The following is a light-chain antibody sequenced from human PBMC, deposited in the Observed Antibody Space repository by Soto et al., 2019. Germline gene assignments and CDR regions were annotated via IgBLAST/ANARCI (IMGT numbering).Light chain of an antibody. J-gene: IGLJ1*01. CDR1: SSDVGGYNY. CDR2: EVR. CDR3: SSYTSNSIPV. Sequence: QSAVTQPASVSGSPGQSITISCTGTSSDVGGYNYVSWYQHYPGKAPKLMIYEVRRRPSGVSNRFSASKSGNTASLTISGLQAEDEADYYCSSYTSNSIPVFGTGTKVTVL. V-gene: IGLV2-14*01.